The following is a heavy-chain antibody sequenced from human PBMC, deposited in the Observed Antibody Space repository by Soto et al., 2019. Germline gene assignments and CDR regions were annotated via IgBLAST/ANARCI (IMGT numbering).Heavy chain of an antibody. Sequence: GESLKISCKGSGYTFTSYDINWVRQATGQGLEWMGWMNPNSGNTGYAQKFQGRVTMTRNTSISTAYMELSSLRSEDTAVYYCARGDYHDTSGPFSDAFDIWGPGTMVTVSS. CDR1: GYTFTSYD. V-gene: IGHV1-8*01. CDR2: MNPNSGNT. J-gene: IGHJ3*02. D-gene: IGHD3-22*01. CDR3: ARGDYHDTSGPFSDAFDI.